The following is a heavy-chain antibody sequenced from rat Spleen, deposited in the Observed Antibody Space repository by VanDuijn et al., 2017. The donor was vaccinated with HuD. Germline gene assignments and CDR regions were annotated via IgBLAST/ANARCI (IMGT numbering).Heavy chain of an antibody. CDR3: AGEGDYYSGGADY. V-gene: IGHV5-25*01. D-gene: IGHD1-1*01. CDR1: GFTFSNYD. Sequence: EVQLVESGGGLVQPGRSLKLSCAASGFTFSNYDMAWVRQAPTKGLEWVASISTSGGSTYYRDSVKGRFTVSRDNAKSTLYLQMDSLRSEDTATYYCAGEGDYYSGGADYWGQGVMVTVSS. CDR2: ISTSGGST. J-gene: IGHJ2*01.